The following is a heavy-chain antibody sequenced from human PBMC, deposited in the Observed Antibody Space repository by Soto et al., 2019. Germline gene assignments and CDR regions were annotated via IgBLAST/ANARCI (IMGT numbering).Heavy chain of an antibody. V-gene: IGHV4-34*01. CDR1: GGSFSGYY. Sequence: SETLSLTCAVYGGSFSGYYWSWIRQPPGKGLEWIGEINHSGSTNYNPSLKSRVTISVDTSKNQFSLKLSSVTAADTAVCYCARARDFWSGYTYYYYMDVWGKGTTVT. J-gene: IGHJ6*03. D-gene: IGHD3-3*01. CDR3: ARARDFWSGYTYYYYMDV. CDR2: INHSGST.